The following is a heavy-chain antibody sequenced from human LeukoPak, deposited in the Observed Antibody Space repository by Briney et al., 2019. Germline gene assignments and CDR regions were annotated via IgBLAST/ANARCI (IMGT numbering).Heavy chain of an antibody. D-gene: IGHD2-2*01. Sequence: SETLSLTCTVSGGSISSSSYYWGWIRQPPGKGLEWIGSIYYSGSTYYNPSLKSRVTISVDTSKNQFSLKLSSVTAADTAVYYCARVGRVPAAKYYFDYWGQGTLVTVSS. CDR1: GGSISSSSYY. J-gene: IGHJ4*02. V-gene: IGHV4-39*07. CDR3: ARVGRVPAAKYYFDY. CDR2: IYYSGST.